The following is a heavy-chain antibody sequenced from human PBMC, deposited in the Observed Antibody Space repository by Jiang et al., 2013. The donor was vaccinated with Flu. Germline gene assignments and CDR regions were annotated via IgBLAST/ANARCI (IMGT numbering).Heavy chain of an antibody. D-gene: IGHD6-6*01. CDR2: ISPYNGKT. Sequence: SGAEVKEPGASVKVSCKASGYSFTKSGITWVRQAPGQGFEWVGWISPYNGKTNYGEKFQGRVTMTTDTSTNTAYMELKSLRYDDTAIYFCARDRSEYQLILTTYYYGVDVWARGP. CDR1: GYSFTKSG. J-gene: IGHJ6*02. V-gene: IGHV1-18*01. CDR3: ARDRSEYQLILTTYYYGVDV.